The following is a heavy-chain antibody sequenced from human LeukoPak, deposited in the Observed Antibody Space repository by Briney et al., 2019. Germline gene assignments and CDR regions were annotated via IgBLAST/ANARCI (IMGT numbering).Heavy chain of an antibody. D-gene: IGHD3-22*01. CDR3: ASTNFYYDSSGYYLWFDP. Sequence: SETLSLTCTVSGGSISSGGYYWSWIRQHPGKGLEWIGYIYYSGSTYYNPSLKSRVTISVDTSKNQFSLKLSSVTAADTAVYYCASTNFYYDSSGYYLWFDPWGQGTLVTVSS. CDR1: GGSISSGGYY. V-gene: IGHV4-31*03. CDR2: IYYSGST. J-gene: IGHJ5*02.